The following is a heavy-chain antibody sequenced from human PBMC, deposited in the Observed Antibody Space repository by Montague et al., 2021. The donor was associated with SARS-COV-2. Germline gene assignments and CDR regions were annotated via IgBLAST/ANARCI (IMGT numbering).Heavy chain of an antibody. V-gene: IGHV3-64*01. CDR2: ISSNGGST. D-gene: IGHD3-9*01. CDR3: ARGGGYDILTGYLDDAFDI. J-gene: IGHJ3*02. CDR1: GFTFSSYA. Sequence: SLRLSCAASGFTFSSYAMHWVRQAPGKGLEYVSAISSNGGSTYYANSVKDRFTISRDNSKNTLYLQMGSLRAEDMAVYYCARGGGYDILTGYLDDAFDIWGQGTMVTVSS.